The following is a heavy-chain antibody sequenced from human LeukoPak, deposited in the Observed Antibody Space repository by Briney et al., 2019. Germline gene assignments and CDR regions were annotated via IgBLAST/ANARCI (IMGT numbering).Heavy chain of an antibody. D-gene: IGHD5-24*01. Sequence: GGSLRLSCVASGFTFSTYWMSWVRQTPGKRLEWVANIKPDGSEKSYVDSVKGRFTISRDNVKNSLYLQMNSLRAEDTAIYYCTRVGYIDEGIDYWGQGTLVTVSS. CDR1: GFTFSTYW. V-gene: IGHV3-7*04. J-gene: IGHJ4*02. CDR3: TRVGYIDEGIDY. CDR2: IKPDGSEK.